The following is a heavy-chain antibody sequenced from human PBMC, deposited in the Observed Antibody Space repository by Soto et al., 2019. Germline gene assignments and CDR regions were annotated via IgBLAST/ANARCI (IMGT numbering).Heavy chain of an antibody. D-gene: IGHD3-10*01. J-gene: IGHJ4*02. V-gene: IGHV3-33*01. CDR3: ARSPRVRGGTASRGC. CDR2: IYYDGSKK. CDR1: GFTFDNFG. Sequence: QVQLVESGGGVVQPGRSLRLSCAASGFTFDNFGMHWVRQAPGKGLEWVSVIYYDGSKKYYADSVRGRFTISRDNYKNMLYLQMDSLRAEDTATYYCARSPRVRGGTASRGCWGQGALVTVSS.